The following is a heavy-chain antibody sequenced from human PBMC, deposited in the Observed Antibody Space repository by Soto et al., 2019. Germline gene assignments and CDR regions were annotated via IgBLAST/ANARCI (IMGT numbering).Heavy chain of an antibody. CDR3: ASGNAWEVLLAH. J-gene: IGHJ4*02. Sequence: SETLSLTCTVSGASVNSGGYYRSWIRQLPGKGLEWIGYVYFSGSTYFNPSLESRLTMSLDTSQNQFSLKLRSVTAADTAVYHCASGNAWEVLLAHWSQGTLVTVSS. V-gene: IGHV4-31*03. CDR1: GASVNSGGYY. D-gene: IGHD1-26*01. CDR2: VYFSGST.